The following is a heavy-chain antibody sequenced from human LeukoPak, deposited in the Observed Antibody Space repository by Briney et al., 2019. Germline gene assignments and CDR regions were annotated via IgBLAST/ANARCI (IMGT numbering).Heavy chain of an antibody. CDR2: IYPGDSDT. CDR1: GYSFTSYW. D-gene: IGHD6-19*01. Sequence: GETLKISCKGSGYSFTSYWIGWVRQMPGKGLEWMGIIYPGDSDTRYSPSFQGQVTISADKSISTAYLQWSSLKASDTAMYYCARLGIAVAGPGGFDYWGQGTLVTVSS. V-gene: IGHV5-51*01. J-gene: IGHJ4*02. CDR3: ARLGIAVAGPGGFDY.